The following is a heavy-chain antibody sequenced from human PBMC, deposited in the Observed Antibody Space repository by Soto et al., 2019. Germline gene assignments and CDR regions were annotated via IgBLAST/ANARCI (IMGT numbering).Heavy chain of an antibody. J-gene: IGHJ3*02. Sequence: QVQLVESGGGVVQPGRSLRLSCAASGFTFRTSGMHWVRQAPGKGLEWVAVISDGGSNKYNIASVEGRFTISRDNSKNTLYLQMNSLRTEDTAVYYCAKGGGYSYGTNDAFDIWGQGTMVTVSS. CDR3: AKGGGYSYGTNDAFDI. CDR1: GFTFRTSG. D-gene: IGHD5-18*01. V-gene: IGHV3-30*18. CDR2: ISDGGSNK.